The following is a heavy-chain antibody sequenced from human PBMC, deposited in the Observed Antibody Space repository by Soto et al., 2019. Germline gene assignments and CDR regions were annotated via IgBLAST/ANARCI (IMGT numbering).Heavy chain of an antibody. CDR3: ASRDQGTSVDY. Sequence: SENLSLTCAVSGGSFTSNNWWTWVRQPPGQGLEWIGEIYRTGSTNYNPSLKSRVTISLDKSENQFSLKVTSLTAADTAVYYCASRDQGTSVDYWGQGTLVTVSS. J-gene: IGHJ4*02. CDR1: GGSFTSNNW. V-gene: IGHV4-4*02. CDR2: IYRTGST. D-gene: IGHD1-7*01.